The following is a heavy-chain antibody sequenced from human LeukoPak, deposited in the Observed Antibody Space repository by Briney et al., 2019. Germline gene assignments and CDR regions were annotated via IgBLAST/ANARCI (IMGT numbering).Heavy chain of an antibody. J-gene: IGHJ4*02. CDR1: GYSISSGYY. D-gene: IGHD6-13*01. Sequence: PSETLSLTCTVSGYSISSGYYWGWIRQPPGKGLEWIGSIYYSGSTYYNPSLKSRVTISVDTSKNQFSLKLSSVTAADTAVYYCARDGVAAAGFDYWGQGTLVTVSS. CDR2: IYYSGST. CDR3: ARDGVAAAGFDY. V-gene: IGHV4-38-2*02.